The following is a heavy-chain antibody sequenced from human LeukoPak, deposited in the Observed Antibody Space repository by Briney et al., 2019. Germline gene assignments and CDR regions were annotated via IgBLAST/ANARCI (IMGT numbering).Heavy chain of an antibody. V-gene: IGHV5-51*03. J-gene: IGHJ6*03. CDR2: IYPGDSDT. CDR3: ARLGPGGSAYSYYYMDV. CDR1: GYSFTSYW. Sequence: NTGESLKISCKGSGYSFTSYWIGWVRQMPGKGLEWMGIIYPGDSDTRYSPSFQGQVTVSADKSISTAYLQWSSLKASDTAMYYCARLGPGGSAYSYYYMDVWGKGTTVTVSS. D-gene: IGHD3-16*01.